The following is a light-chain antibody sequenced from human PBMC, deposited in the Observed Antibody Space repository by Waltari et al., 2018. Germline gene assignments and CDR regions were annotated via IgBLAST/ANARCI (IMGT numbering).Light chain of an antibody. CDR1: QGINNA. J-gene: IGKJ2*03. CDR2: TAS. CDR3: QQRNSYPYS. Sequence: DIQMTQSPSSLSASVGDKVTITCRASQGINNALAWYQQKPGKAPMLLIYTASNLQSGVPSRFSGSGSGTDFTLTISCLQPEDFAVYYCQQRNSYPYSFGQGTKMEI. V-gene: IGKV1-17*01.